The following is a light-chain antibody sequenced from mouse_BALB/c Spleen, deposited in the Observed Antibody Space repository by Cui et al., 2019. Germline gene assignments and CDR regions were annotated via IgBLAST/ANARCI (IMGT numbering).Light chain of an antibody. CDR1: ASIGN. J-gene: IGKJ1*01. V-gene: IGKV4-68*01. Sequence: IVITSSPSIFPASPGGDVTMTCSASASIGNLDWYQQKPSSTTKPLIYPTSNLASGVPARFSGSGSGTSYSLTISSMEAEDAAAYYCQQRNGNPWTFGGGTKLEIK. CDR3: QQRNGNPWT. CDR2: PTS.